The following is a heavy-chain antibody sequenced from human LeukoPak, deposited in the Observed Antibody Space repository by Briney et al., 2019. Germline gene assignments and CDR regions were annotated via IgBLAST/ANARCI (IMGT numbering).Heavy chain of an antibody. CDR2: MNHSGST. CDR1: GGSFSGYY. CDR3: ARRLGRKFGERFYYYHYMDV. J-gene: IGHJ6*03. V-gene: IGHV4-34*01. D-gene: IGHD3-10*01. Sequence: SETLSLTCAVYGGSFSGYYWSWIRQPPGKGLEWIGEMNHSGSTNYNPSLKSRVTISVDTSKNQFSLKLSSVTAADTAVYYCARRLGRKFGERFYYYHYMDVWGKGTTVTVSS.